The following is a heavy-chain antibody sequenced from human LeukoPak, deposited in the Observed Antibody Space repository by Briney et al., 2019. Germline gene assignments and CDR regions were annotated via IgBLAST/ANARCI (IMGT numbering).Heavy chain of an antibody. J-gene: IGHJ4*02. CDR3: ARDNRLGGFDY. Sequence: PSETLSLTCTVSGGSISSSSYYWGWIRQPPGKGLEWVSVIYSGGSTYYADSVKGRFTISRDNSKNTLYLQMNSLRAEDTAVYYCARDNRLGGFDYWGQRTLVTVSS. V-gene: IGHV3-66*01. CDR2: IYSGGST. CDR1: GGSISSSSYY. D-gene: IGHD6-19*01.